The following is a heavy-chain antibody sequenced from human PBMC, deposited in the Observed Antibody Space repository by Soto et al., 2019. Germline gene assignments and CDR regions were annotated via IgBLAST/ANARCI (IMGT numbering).Heavy chain of an antibody. Sequence: GGSLRLSCAASGFTFSSYIMNWVRQAPGKGLEWVSSISSSSSYIYYADSVKGRFTISRDNAKNSLYLQMNSLRAEDTAVYYCARDREVPAASSVHYYYYYMDVWGKGTTVTVSS. J-gene: IGHJ6*03. V-gene: IGHV3-21*01. CDR1: GFTFSSYI. D-gene: IGHD2-2*01. CDR2: ISSSSSYI. CDR3: ARDREVPAASSVHYYYYYMDV.